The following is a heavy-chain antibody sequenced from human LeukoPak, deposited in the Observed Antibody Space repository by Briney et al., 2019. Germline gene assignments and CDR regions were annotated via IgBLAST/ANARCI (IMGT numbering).Heavy chain of an antibody. J-gene: IGHJ4*02. CDR3: ARERYSSSWYVDY. V-gene: IGHV4-59*01. D-gene: IGHD6-13*01. Sequence: PSETLSLTCTVSGGSISSYYWSWIRQPPGKALEWIGYIYYTGSTNYNPSLKSRVTMSVDMSKNQFSLKLSSVTAADTAVYYCARERYSSSWYVDYWGQGTLVTVSS. CDR1: GGSISSYY. CDR2: IYYTGST.